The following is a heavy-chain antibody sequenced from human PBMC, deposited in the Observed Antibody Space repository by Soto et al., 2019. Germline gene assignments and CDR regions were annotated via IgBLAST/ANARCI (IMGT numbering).Heavy chain of an antibody. CDR2: IYSGGGT. Sequence: EVQLVESGGGLVQPGGSLRLSCAASGFTVSSNYMSWVRQAPGKGLEWVSVIYSGGGTYYADSVKGRFTISRDNTKKTLYLQMNRLRAEDTAVYYCARVGYSSGWLRNWGQGTLVTVSS. D-gene: IGHD6-19*01. V-gene: IGHV3-66*01. J-gene: IGHJ4*02. CDR1: GFTVSSNY. CDR3: ARVGYSSGWLRN.